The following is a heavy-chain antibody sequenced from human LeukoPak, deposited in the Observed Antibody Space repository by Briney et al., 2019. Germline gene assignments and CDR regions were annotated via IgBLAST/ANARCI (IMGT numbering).Heavy chain of an antibody. CDR1: GFTFSSYA. Sequence: GRSLRLSCAVSGFTFSSYAMHWVRQAPGKGLEWVAVISYDGSNKYHADSVKGRFTISRDNSKNTLYLQMNSLRAEDTAVFYCARGVFHPFHYHYYLDVWGKGTTVTVSS. CDR2: ISYDGSNK. CDR3: ARGVFHPFHYHYYLDV. V-gene: IGHV3-30*04. J-gene: IGHJ6*03.